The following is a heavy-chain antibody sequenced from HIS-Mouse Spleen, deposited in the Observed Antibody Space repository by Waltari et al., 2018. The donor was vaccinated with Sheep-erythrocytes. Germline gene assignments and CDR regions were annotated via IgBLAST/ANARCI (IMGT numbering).Heavy chain of an antibody. V-gene: IGHV1-2*02. CDR1: GDTFTHYY. D-gene: IGHD1-26*01. Sequence: QVQLVQSGAEVKKPGASVKVSCKASGDTFTHYYTHWVRPAPGQGREWMGWINPNSGGTNYAQKFQGRVTMTRDTSISTAYMELSRLRSDDTAVYYCAGYSGSLDYWGQGTLVTVSS. J-gene: IGHJ4*02. CDR2: INPNSGGT. CDR3: AGYSGSLDY.